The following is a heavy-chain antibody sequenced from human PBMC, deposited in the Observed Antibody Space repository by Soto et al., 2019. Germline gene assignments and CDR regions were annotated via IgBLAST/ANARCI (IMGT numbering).Heavy chain of an antibody. D-gene: IGHD1-1*01. CDR1: GYTFTSYY. V-gene: IGHV1-46*01. J-gene: IGHJ4*02. CDR3: ARALANYLTTGTYFDD. Sequence: ASVKVSCKASGYTFTSYYMHWVRQAPGQGLEWMGVINPSVGSTSYAQKFQGRVTMTRDKSTSTVYMELSSLRSEDTAVYYCARALANYLTTGTYFDDWGWGTLVTVSS. CDR2: INPSVGST.